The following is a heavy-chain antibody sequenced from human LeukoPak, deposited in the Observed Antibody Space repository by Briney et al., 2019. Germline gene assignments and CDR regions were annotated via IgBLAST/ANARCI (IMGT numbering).Heavy chain of an antibody. Sequence: GGSLRLSCAASGFTFSDYAMNWVRQAPGKGLEWVSYISTSTTTIYYADSVKGRFTISRDNARNSLCLQMNSLRAEDTAVYYCARGPYTNGHYFDYWGQGTLATVSS. J-gene: IGHJ4*02. D-gene: IGHD6-19*01. CDR1: GFTFSDYA. CDR2: ISTSTTTI. V-gene: IGHV3-48*04. CDR3: ARGPYTNGHYFDY.